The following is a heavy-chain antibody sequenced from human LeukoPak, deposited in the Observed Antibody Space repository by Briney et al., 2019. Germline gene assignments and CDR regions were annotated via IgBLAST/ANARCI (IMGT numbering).Heavy chain of an antibody. D-gene: IGHD1-1*01. CDR1: GGSISSSSYY. J-gene: IGHJ4*02. CDR3: ARDQYTRGFDY. V-gene: IGHV4-39*07. Sequence: SETLSLTCTVSGGSISSSSYYWGWIRQPPGKGLEWIGSIYYSGSTNYNPSLKSRVTISVDTSKNQFSLKLSSVTAADTAVYYCARDQYTRGFDYWGQGTLVTVSS. CDR2: IYYSGST.